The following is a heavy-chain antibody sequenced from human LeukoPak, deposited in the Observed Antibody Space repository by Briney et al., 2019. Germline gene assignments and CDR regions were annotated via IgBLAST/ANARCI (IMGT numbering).Heavy chain of an antibody. Sequence: GGSLRLSCAASGFILSSYGMHWVRQAPGKGLEWVAFIRFDGGNKYYADSVKGRFTISRDNSKNTVYLQMNSLRAEDTAVYYCAKDQNPYCGGDCYLGYWGQGTLVTVSS. J-gene: IGHJ4*02. V-gene: IGHV3-30*02. CDR1: GFILSSYG. CDR3: AKDQNPYCGGDCYLGY. D-gene: IGHD2-21*01. CDR2: IRFDGGNK.